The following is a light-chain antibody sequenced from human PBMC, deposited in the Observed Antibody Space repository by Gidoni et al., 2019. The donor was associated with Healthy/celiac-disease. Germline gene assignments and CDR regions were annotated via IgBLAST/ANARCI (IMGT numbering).Light chain of an antibody. CDR1: QSISSY. J-gene: IGKJ5*01. Sequence: DIHMTQSPYYLSASVGDRVTITCRASQSISSYLNWYQQKPGKAPKLLIYAASSLQSWVPSRFSGSGSGTDFTLTISSLQPEDFATYYCQQSYSTPPITFGQGTRLEIK. CDR3: QQSYSTPPIT. V-gene: IGKV1-39*01. CDR2: AAS.